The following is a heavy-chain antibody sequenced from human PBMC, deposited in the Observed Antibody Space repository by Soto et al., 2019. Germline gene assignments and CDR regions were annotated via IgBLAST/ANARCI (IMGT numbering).Heavy chain of an antibody. CDR3: ARVRKGCSANTCYFDP. CDR1: GGSVRAPDW. D-gene: IGHD2-15*01. Sequence: PSETLSLTCTLSGGSVRAPDWWNWVRQSPDKGLEWIAEVHISGHSNYNPSLRSRVSVSIDSSKNQFYLNLNSVTAADTAIYYCARVRKGCSANTCYFDPWGQGTQVTVSS. V-gene: IGHV4-4*02. J-gene: IGHJ5*01. CDR2: VHISGHS.